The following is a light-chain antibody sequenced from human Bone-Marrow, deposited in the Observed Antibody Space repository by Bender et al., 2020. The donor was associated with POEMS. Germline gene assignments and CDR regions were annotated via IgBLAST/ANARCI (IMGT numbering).Light chain of an antibody. CDR2: DVS. V-gene: IGLV2-8*01. J-gene: IGLJ3*02. CDR3: AVWDNSLNGWV. CDR1: SSGVGAYDY. Sequence: QSALTQPPSASGSPGQSVTISCTGTSSGVGAYDYVSWYQQHPGKAPKLMIYDVSKRPSGVPDRFSGSQSGNTASLTVSGLQPEDEADYYCAVWDNSLNGWVFGGGTKLTVL.